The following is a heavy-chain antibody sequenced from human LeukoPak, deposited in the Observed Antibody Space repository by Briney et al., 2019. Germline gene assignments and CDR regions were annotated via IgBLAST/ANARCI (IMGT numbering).Heavy chain of an antibody. D-gene: IGHD1-1*01. J-gene: IGHJ4*02. Sequence: ASVKVSCKASGYTFTSYDINWVRQATGQGLEWMGWMNPNSGNTGYAQKFQGRVTITRNTSISTAYMELSSLRSEDTAVYYCARSPTGTGTFDYWGQGTLVTVSS. CDR3: ARSPTGTGTFDY. CDR1: GYTFTSYD. V-gene: IGHV1-8*03. CDR2: MNPNSGNT.